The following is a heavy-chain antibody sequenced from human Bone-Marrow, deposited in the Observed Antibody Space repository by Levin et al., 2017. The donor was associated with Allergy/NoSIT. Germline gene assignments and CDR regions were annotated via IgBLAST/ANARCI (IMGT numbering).Heavy chain of an antibody. CDR2: ITSDGSGI. D-gene: IGHD3-16*01. CDR1: GFMFRSYW. V-gene: IGHV3-74*01. J-gene: IGHJ4*02. CDR3: VRGAGGLDH. Sequence: GGSLRLSCAASGFMFRSYWMHWVRQVPGKGLVWVSHITSDGSGISYVDSVKGRFTISRDNTKNTLYQQMNSLRDEDTAVYYCVRGAGGLDHWGQGALVIVSS.